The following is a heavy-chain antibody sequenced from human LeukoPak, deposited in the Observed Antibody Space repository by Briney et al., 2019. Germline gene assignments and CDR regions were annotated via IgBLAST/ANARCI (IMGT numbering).Heavy chain of an antibody. Sequence: PGGSLRLSCAASGFTFSSYAMSWVRQAPGKGLEWVSAISGSGGSTYYADSVKGRFTISRDNSKNTLYLQMNSLRAEDTAVYYCARGVGGDYGGDYWGQGTLVTVSS. CDR1: GFTFSSYA. J-gene: IGHJ4*02. D-gene: IGHD4-17*01. V-gene: IGHV3-23*01. CDR2: ISGSGGST. CDR3: ARGVGGDYGGDY.